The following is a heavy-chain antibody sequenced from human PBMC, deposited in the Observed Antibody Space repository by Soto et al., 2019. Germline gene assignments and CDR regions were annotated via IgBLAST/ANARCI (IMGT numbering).Heavy chain of an antibody. V-gene: IGHV3-43*01. CDR3: AKYFGLVGATYYLYYGMDV. CDR2: ISRAGGST. CDR1: GCTFDDYT. D-gene: IGHD1-26*01. J-gene: IGHJ6*02. Sequence: GGSLSLTCAASGCTFDDYTMHWVRQAPGKGLEWVSLISRAGGSTYYASSEKGRFTNSRDNSKISLYLQMNSLRTEDTALYYCAKYFGLVGATYYLYYGMDVWGQGTTVTVSS.